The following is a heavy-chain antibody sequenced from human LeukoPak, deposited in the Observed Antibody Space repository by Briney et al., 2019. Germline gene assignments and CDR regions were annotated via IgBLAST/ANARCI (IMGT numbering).Heavy chain of an antibody. CDR2: ISYDGSNK. V-gene: IGHV3-30-3*01. CDR3: ATHNYYDSSGYSVFDY. J-gene: IGHJ4*02. Sequence: GGSLRLSCAASGFTFSSYAMHWVRQAPGKGLEWVAVISYDGSNKYYADSVKGRFTISRDNSKNTLYLQMNSLRAEDTAVYYRATHNYYDSSGYSVFDYWGQGTLVTVSS. CDR1: GFTFSSYA. D-gene: IGHD3-22*01.